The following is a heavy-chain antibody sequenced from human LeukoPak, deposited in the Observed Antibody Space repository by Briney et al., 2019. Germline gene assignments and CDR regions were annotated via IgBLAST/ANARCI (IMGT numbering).Heavy chain of an antibody. V-gene: IGHV5-51*01. Sequence: GESLQISCKGSGYSFTSYWIGWVRQLPGKGLEWMGIIYPGDSDTRYSPSFQGQVTISADKSISTAYLQWSSLKASDTAMYYCARGPRYCTNGVCGDYWGQGTLVTVSS. CDR2: IYPGDSDT. CDR3: ARGPRYCTNGVCGDY. CDR1: GYSFTSYW. J-gene: IGHJ4*02. D-gene: IGHD2-8*01.